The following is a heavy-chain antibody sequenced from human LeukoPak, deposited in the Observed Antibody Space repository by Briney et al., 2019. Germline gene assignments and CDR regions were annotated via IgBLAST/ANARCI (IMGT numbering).Heavy chain of an antibody. D-gene: IGHD1-14*01. CDR1: GFTFSAYA. Sequence: PGGSLRLSCSASGFTFSAYAMYWVRRAPGRGLEYVSGISNNGGSSFYADSVKGRFTISRDNSKNTLYLQMSSLRAEDTAVYYCVKITSVTGGDCWGQGTLVTVSS. V-gene: IGHV3-64D*09. J-gene: IGHJ4*02. CDR2: ISNNGGSS. CDR3: VKITSVTGGDC.